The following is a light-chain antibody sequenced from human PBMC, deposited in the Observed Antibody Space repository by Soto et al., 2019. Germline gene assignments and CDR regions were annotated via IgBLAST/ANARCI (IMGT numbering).Light chain of an antibody. V-gene: IGKV3-15*01. CDR1: QSVSSN. Sequence: DIVMTQSPATLSVSPGERATLSCRASQSVSSNLAWYQQKRGQAPRLLMYGASTRATGIPVRFSGSGSGTEFTLITSSLQSADFAVYYCQQYNDWPRTFGQGTEVEIK. CDR2: GAS. J-gene: IGKJ1*01. CDR3: QQYNDWPRT.